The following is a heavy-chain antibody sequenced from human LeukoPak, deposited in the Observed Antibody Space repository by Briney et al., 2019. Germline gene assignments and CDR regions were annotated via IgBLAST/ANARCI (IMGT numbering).Heavy chain of an antibody. V-gene: IGHV3-21*01. CDR3: ARAETGYSSSWYFDY. D-gene: IGHD6-13*01. CDR2: VSTSGSYI. CDR1: GFTLSNYR. Sequence: PGGSLRLSCAASGFTLSNYRMNWVRQAPGKGLEWVPSVSTSGSYIHYADSVKGRFTISRDNAKNSLYLQMNSLRAEDTAVHYCARAETGYSSSWYFDYWGQGTLVTVSS. J-gene: IGHJ4*02.